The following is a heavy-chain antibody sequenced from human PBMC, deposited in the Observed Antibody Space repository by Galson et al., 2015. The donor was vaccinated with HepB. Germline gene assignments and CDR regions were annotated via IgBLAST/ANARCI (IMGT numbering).Heavy chain of an antibody. Sequence: SLRLSCAASGFTFSSYAMHWVRQAPGKGLEWVAVISYDGSNKYYADSVKGRFTISRDNSKNTLYLQMNSLRAEDTAVYYCARVAAARPYGMDVWGQGTTVTVSS. V-gene: IGHV3-30-3*01. CDR1: GFTFSSYA. CDR2: ISYDGSNK. D-gene: IGHD2-15*01. J-gene: IGHJ6*02. CDR3: ARVAAARPYGMDV.